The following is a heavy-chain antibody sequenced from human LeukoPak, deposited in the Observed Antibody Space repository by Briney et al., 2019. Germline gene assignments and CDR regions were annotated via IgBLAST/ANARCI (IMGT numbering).Heavy chain of an antibody. J-gene: IGHJ6*03. V-gene: IGHV3-30*04. CDR1: GFTFSSYA. CDR3: ARGKVSHYYHMDV. CDR2: ISYDGSNK. D-gene: IGHD3-22*01. Sequence: PGGSLRLSCAASGFTFSSYAMHWVRQAPGKGLEWVAVISYDGSNKYYADSVKGRFTISRDNSKNTLYLQMNSLRAEDTAVYYCARGKVSHYYHMDVWGKGTTVTVSS.